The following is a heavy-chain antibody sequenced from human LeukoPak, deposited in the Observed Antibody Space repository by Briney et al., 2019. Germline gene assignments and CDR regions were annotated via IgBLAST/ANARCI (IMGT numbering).Heavy chain of an antibody. V-gene: IGHV3-23*01. D-gene: IGHD3-9*01. CDR1: GLTFSNYA. Sequence: PGGSLRLSCAASGLTFSNYAMSWVRQGPGKGLEWVSAIRGSGGSTYYADSVKGRFTISRDNSKNTLYLQMNSLRAEDTAVYYCAKTHQPEEFYDFLTGYFYMDVWGKGTTVTVSS. J-gene: IGHJ6*03. CDR2: IRGSGGST. CDR3: AKTHQPEEFYDFLTGYFYMDV.